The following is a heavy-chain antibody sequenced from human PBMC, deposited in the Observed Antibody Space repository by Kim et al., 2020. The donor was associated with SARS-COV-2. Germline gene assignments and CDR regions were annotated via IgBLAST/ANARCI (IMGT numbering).Heavy chain of an antibody. V-gene: IGHV1-3*01. J-gene: IGHJ4*02. CDR2: INAGTGNT. Sequence: ASVKVSCKASGYIFTNFAIQWVRQAPGQRLEWTGWINAGTGNTKFSQQFQGRDTFTRDTSANTASMELSSLGSEDTAVYYCARDLFHTGFDYWGQGTLVAVSS. CDR3: ARDLFHTGFDY. CDR1: GYIFTNFA. D-gene: IGHD2-8*02.